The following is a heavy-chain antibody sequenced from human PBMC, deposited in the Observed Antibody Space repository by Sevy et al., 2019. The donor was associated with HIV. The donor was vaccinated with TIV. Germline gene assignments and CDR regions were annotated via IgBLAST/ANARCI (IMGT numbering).Heavy chain of an antibody. J-gene: IGHJ6*02. Sequence: SETLSLTCAVYGGSFSGYYWSWIRQPPGKGLEWIGEINHSGTTKDNPSFKSRVTISVETSKTQFSLKLSSVTAADTAVYYCARGDFWSGGDFDYYYYGMDVWGQGTTVTVSS. CDR1: GGSFSGYY. CDR2: INHSGTT. CDR3: ARGDFWSGGDFDYYYYGMDV. D-gene: IGHD3-3*01. V-gene: IGHV4-34*01.